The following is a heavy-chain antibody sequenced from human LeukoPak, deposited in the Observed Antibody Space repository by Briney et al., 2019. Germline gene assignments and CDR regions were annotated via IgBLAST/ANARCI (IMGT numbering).Heavy chain of an antibody. D-gene: IGHD3-3*01. J-gene: IGHJ6*02. CDR3: ARKRLTIFGVVNSYYGMDV. Sequence: ASVKVSCKASGYTFTGYYMHWVRQAPGQGLEWMGWINPNSGGTNYAQKFQGWVTMTRDTSISTAYMELSSLRPEDTAAYYCARKRLTIFGVVNSYYGMDVWGQGTTVTVSS. CDR2: INPNSGGT. V-gene: IGHV1-2*04. CDR1: GYTFTGYY.